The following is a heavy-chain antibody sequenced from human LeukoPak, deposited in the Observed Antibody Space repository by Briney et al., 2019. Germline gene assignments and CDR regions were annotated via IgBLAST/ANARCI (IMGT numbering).Heavy chain of an antibody. D-gene: IGHD5-24*01. Sequence: RSLRLSCAASGFTFSSYGMHWVRQAPGKGLEWVAVISYDGSNKYYADSVEGRFTISRDNSKNTLYLQMNSLRAEDTAVYYCAKGDGYNSYFDYWGQGTLVTVSS. CDR3: AKGDGYNSYFDY. J-gene: IGHJ4*02. CDR1: GFTFSSYG. V-gene: IGHV3-30*18. CDR2: ISYDGSNK.